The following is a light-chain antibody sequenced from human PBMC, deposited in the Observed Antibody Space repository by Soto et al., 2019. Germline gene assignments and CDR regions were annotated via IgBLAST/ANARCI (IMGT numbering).Light chain of an antibody. CDR1: QSILYNSNNKNY. Sequence: DIVMTQSPDSLAVSLGERATINCKSSQSILYNSNNKNYLAWYQQKPGQPPKLLISWASTRGSGVPDRFSGSGSGTDFTLTISSLQAEDVAVYYCQQHYSTPWTFGQGTKVEIK. J-gene: IGKJ1*01. CDR2: WAS. CDR3: QQHYSTPWT. V-gene: IGKV4-1*01.